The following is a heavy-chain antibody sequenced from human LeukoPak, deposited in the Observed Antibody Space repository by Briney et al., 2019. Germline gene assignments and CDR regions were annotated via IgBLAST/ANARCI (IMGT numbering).Heavy chain of an antibody. CDR2: ISGSGGST. CDR1: GFTFSSYA. V-gene: IGHV3-23*01. D-gene: IGHD3-3*01. Sequence: PGGSLRLSCAASGFTFSSYAMSRVRQAPGKGLEWVSAISGSGGSTYYADSVKGRFTISRDNSKNTLCLQMNSLRAEDTAVYYCAKEYTYYDFWSGYYPFDYWGQGTLVTVSS. J-gene: IGHJ4*02. CDR3: AKEYTYYDFWSGYYPFDY.